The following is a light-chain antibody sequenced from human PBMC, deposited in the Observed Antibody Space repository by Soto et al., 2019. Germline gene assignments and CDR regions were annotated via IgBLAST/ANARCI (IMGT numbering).Light chain of an antibody. V-gene: IGKV3-20*01. Sequence: STDSLSWSPGHTTTIPDFASQSVSSSYLAWYKQKPGQAPRLLIYGACSRATGIPDRFSGSGSGTDFTLTISSLEPEDFAVYYCQQYGCSPITCGQGRRLAI. CDR1: QSVSSSY. CDR3: QQYGCSPIT. CDR2: GAC. J-gene: IGKJ5*01.